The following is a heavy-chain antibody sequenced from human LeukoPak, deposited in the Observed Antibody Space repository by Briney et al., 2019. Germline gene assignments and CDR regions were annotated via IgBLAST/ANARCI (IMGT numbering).Heavy chain of an antibody. CDR3: ARDYYDSSGYSVY. D-gene: IGHD3-22*01. V-gene: IGHV1-2*02. CDR2: INPNSGGT. CDR1: GYTFTGYY. Sequence: ASVKVSCTASGYTFTGYYMHWVRQAPGQGLEWMGWINPNSGGTNYAQKFQGRVTMTRDTSISTAYMELSRLRSDDTAVYYCARDYYDSSGYSVYWGQGTLVTVSS. J-gene: IGHJ4*02.